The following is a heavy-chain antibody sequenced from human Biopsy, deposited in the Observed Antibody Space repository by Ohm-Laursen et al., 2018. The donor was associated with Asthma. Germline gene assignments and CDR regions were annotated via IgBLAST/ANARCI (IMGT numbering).Heavy chain of an antibody. D-gene: IGHD3-3*02. Sequence: SLRLSCAASEFSVSSSYMSWVRQAPGKGLEWVSVIYNDGRAYYADSVKGRFTVSRDNSKNTLFLQMNSLRAEDTAVYYCARTFHFWSPYHAEHYQLWGKGTLVTVSS. CDR3: ARTFHFWSPYHAEHYQL. J-gene: IGHJ1*01. CDR1: EFSVSSSY. CDR2: IYNDGRA. V-gene: IGHV3-66*01.